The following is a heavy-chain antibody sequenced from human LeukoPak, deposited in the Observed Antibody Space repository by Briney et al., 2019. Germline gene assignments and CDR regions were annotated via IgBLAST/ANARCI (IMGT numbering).Heavy chain of an antibody. CDR1: GFTFSSYS. J-gene: IGHJ4*02. Sequence: GGSLRLSCAASGFTFSSYSMNWVRQAPGKGLEWVSAISGSGGSTYYADSVKGRFTISRDNSKNTLYLQMNSLRAEDTAVYYCAKIATYYYGSGSSLPGYWGQGTLVTVSS. D-gene: IGHD3-10*01. V-gene: IGHV3-23*01. CDR2: ISGSGGST. CDR3: AKIATYYYGSGSSLPGY.